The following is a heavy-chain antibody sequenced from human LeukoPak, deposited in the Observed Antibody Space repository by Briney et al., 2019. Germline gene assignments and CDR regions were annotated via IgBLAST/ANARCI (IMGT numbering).Heavy chain of an antibody. CDR1: GYTFTDYY. V-gene: IGHV1-2*02. CDR3: AISDYGGKSPPLYY. Sequence: ASVKVSCKASGYTFTDYYIHWVRQAPGQGPEWMGWINPNRGATKYAQKFQGRVTMTRDTSTSTAYMELSRLRSDDTAVYYCAISDYGGKSPPLYYWGQGTLVTVSS. D-gene: IGHD4-23*01. CDR2: INPNRGAT. J-gene: IGHJ4*02.